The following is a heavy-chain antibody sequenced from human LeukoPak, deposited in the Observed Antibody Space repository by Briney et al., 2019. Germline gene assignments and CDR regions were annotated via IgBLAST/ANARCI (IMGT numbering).Heavy chain of an antibody. CDR2: IYYSGST. Sequence: SETLSLTCTVSGGSISSYYWSWIRQPPGKGLEWIGYIYYSGSTNYNPSLKSRVTISVDTSKNQFSLKLSSVTAADTAVYYCARHLPNCYDSSGYYYYYGMDVWGQGTTVTVSS. V-gene: IGHV4-59*08. CDR1: GGSISSYY. J-gene: IGHJ6*02. D-gene: IGHD3-22*01. CDR3: ARHLPNCYDSSGYYYYYGMDV.